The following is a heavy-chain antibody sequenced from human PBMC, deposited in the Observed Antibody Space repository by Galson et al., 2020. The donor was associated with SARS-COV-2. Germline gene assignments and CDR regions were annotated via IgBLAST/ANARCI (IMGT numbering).Heavy chain of an antibody. Sequence: TGGSLRLSCAASGFTLSDHYIDWVRQAPGKGLEWVARSKNRRNSYTTEYAASVNGRFTISRDDSKNSLYLQMNSLKTEDTAVYYWVRWSDDSADYWGQGTLVTVSS. V-gene: IGHV3-72*01. CDR2: SKNRRNSYTT. J-gene: IGHJ4*02. CDR3: VRWSDDSADY. D-gene: IGHD3-9*01. CDR1: GFTLSDHY.